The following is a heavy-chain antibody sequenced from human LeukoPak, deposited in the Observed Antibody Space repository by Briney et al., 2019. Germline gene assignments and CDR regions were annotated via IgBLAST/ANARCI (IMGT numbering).Heavy chain of an antibody. D-gene: IGHD3-16*01. CDR1: GGSISSHY. Sequence: PSETLPLTCTVSGGSISSHYWSWVRQPPGKGLEWIGYIYYSGSTKYDPSLKSRVTISVDTSKNQFSLKLSSVTAADTAVYYCARESRGGGLNNWFDPWGQGTLVTVSS. CDR3: ARESRGGGLNNWFDP. J-gene: IGHJ5*02. CDR2: IYYSGST. V-gene: IGHV4-59*11.